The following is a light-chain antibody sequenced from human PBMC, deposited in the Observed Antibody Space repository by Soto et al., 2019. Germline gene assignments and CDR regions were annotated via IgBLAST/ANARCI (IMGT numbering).Light chain of an antibody. J-gene: IGLJ1*01. V-gene: IGLV2-8*01. CDR3: SSYAGSNSYV. CDR1: RSDVGGYNF. CDR2: EVS. Sequence: QSVLTQPPSASGSPGQSVTISCTGTRSDVGGYNFVSWYQQHPGKAPKLMIYEVSQRPSGVPDRSSGSKSDNTASLTVSGLQAEDEAYYYCSSYAGSNSYVFGTGTKLTVL.